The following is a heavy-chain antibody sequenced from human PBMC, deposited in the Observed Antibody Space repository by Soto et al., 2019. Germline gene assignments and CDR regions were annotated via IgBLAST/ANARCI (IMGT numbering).Heavy chain of an antibody. V-gene: IGHV3-30*04. CDR1: GFTFSRHA. J-gene: IGHJ5*01. D-gene: IGHD3-3*01. CDR2: ISRDGSYI. CDR3: ARTRNGGVADSFDS. Sequence: QVQLVESGGGEVQPGGSLRLSCAASGFTFSRHAIHWVRLTPGRGLEWVLAISRDGSYIYYTDSVKGRFTVCRDNSKNTVFVQMNRLIPDDTALYFCARTRNGGVADSFDSWGQGTRVTVSS.